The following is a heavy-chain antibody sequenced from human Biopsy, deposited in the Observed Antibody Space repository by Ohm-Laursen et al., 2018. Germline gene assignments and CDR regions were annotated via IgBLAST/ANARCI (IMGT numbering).Heavy chain of an antibody. J-gene: IGHJ4*02. V-gene: IGHV4-59*07. CDR3: ARMPHFDN. D-gene: IGHD2-2*01. Sequence: SDTLSLTCPVSGGSISGYHWSWIRKSPGKGLEWLAYISYTGGITSNPSLNGRATMSLDTSKNQFSLRLIYVTAADTAVYYCARMPHFDNWGQGILVTVSS. CDR1: GGSISGYH. CDR2: ISYTGGI.